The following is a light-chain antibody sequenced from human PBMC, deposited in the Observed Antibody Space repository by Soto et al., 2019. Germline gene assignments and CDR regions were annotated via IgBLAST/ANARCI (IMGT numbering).Light chain of an antibody. CDR1: QSINNY. Sequence: DIQMTQSPSSLSASLGDRVTITCRASQSINNYLNWYQQEEGKAPNLLIYAATSLQSGVPSRFSGSGSGTDFTLTISSLQPGDFATYYCQQSYNSPYTFGLGTKLEIK. V-gene: IGKV1-39*01. CDR2: AAT. CDR3: QQSYNSPYT. J-gene: IGKJ2*01.